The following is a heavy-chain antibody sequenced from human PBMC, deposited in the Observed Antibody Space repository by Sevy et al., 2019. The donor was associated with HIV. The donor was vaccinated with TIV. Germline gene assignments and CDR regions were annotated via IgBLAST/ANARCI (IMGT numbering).Heavy chain of an antibody. V-gene: IGHV3-11*01. CDR1: GFTFSDYY. J-gene: IGHJ4*02. CDR2: ISSSGSNI. CDR3: ARRRYGDYVLYDY. D-gene: IGHD4-17*01. Sequence: GGSLRLSCAASGFTFSDYYMSWIRQAPGKGLEWVSYISSSGSNIYYAHSVKGRFTISRDNAKNSLYLQMNSLRAEDTAVYYCARRRYGDYVLYDYWGQGTLVTVSS.